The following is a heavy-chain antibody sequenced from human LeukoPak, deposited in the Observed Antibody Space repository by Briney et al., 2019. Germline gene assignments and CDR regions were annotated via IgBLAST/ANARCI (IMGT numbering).Heavy chain of an antibody. CDR1: GYTFTGYY. Sequence: ASVKVSCKASGYTFTGYYMHWVRQAPGQGLEWMGWINPNSGGTNYAQKFQGRVTMTRDTSISTAYMELSRLRSDDTAVYYCARDLYSSSSGYNWFDPWGRGTLVTVSS. CDR3: ARDLYSSSSGYNWFDP. J-gene: IGHJ5*02. CDR2: INPNSGGT. D-gene: IGHD6-6*01. V-gene: IGHV1-2*02.